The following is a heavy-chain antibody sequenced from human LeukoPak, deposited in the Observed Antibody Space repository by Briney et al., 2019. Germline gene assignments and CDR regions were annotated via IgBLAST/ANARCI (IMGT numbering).Heavy chain of an antibody. CDR1: GFTFDDYG. J-gene: IGHJ4*02. Sequence: GGSLRLSCSASGFTFDDYGMSWVRQVPGKGLEWVSGINWNGDSTSHADSVKGRFTISRDNAKNSLHLQMNSLRAEDTAFYYCARVVGGNYYGGLDYWGQGALVIVSS. D-gene: IGHD1-26*01. CDR3: ARVVGGNYYGGLDY. V-gene: IGHV3-20*04. CDR2: INWNGDST.